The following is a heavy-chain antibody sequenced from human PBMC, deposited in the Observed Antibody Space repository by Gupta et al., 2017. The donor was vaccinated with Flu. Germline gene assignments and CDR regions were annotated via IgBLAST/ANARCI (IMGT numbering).Heavy chain of an antibody. Sequence: EVQLVESGGGLVQPGGSLRLSCAASGFTFSSYEMNWVRQAPGKGLEWVSYISSSGSTIYYADSVKGRFTISRDNAKNSLYLQMNSLRAEDTAVYYCAREDYYDSSGYLYYWGQGTLVTVSS. J-gene: IGHJ4*02. CDR1: GFTFSSYE. D-gene: IGHD3-22*01. CDR2: ISSSGSTI. CDR3: AREDYYDSSGYLYY. V-gene: IGHV3-48*03.